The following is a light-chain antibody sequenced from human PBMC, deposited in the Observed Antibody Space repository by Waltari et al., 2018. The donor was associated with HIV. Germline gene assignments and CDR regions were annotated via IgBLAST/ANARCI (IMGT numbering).Light chain of an antibody. CDR3: QTWGTGIRV. CDR2: LNSGGSP. V-gene: IGLV4-69*01. CDR1: SGHSSYA. J-gene: IGLJ2*01. Sequence: QLVLTQSPSASASLGASVKLTCTLSSGHSSYAIAWHQQKSEKGPRYLMKLNSGGSPHKGDGIPYSFVGSSSGAERYLTISSLQSEDEADYYCQTWGTGIRVFGGGTKLTVL.